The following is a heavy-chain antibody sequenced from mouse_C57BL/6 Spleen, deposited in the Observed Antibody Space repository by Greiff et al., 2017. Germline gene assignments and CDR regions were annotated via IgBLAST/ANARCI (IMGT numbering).Heavy chain of an antibody. CDR1: GYSITSGYD. CDR3: ARGNYFDY. CDR2: ISYSGST. J-gene: IGHJ2*01. Sequence: EVQLQDSGPGMVKPSQSLSLPCTFTGYSITSGYDWHWIRHFPGNKLEWMGYISYSGSTNYNPSLKSRISITHDTSQNHFFLKLNSVTTEDTATYYCARGNYFDYWGQGTTLTVSS. V-gene: IGHV3-1*01.